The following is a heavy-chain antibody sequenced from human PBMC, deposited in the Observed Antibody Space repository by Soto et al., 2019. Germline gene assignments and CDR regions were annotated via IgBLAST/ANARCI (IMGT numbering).Heavy chain of an antibody. V-gene: IGHV3-23*01. CDR2: VSGSGGDT. J-gene: IGHJ6*02. Sequence: PGGSLRLSCAASGYTFSSYAIIWVRQAPGKGLESISSVSGSGGDTYYADSVKGRFTISRDNSKNTVYLQMNSLTAEDTAVYYCATESSEAIHYWYGMDVWGQGTSLTVYS. D-gene: IGHD2-21*01. CDR1: GYTFSSYA. CDR3: ATESSEAIHYWYGMDV.